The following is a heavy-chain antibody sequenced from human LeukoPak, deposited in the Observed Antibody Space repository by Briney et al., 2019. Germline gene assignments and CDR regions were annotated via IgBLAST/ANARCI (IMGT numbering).Heavy chain of an antibody. Sequence: SVKVSCKASGGTFSSYAISWVRQAPGQGLEWMGGIIPMFGTPNYAQKFQGRVTITTDESTSTAYMELSRLRSDDTAVYYCARPSVRVVVPAAPGWDYFDYWGQGTLVTVSS. CDR2: IIPMFGTP. CDR1: GGTFSSYA. D-gene: IGHD2-2*01. CDR3: ARPSVRVVVPAAPGWDYFDY. V-gene: IGHV1-69*05. J-gene: IGHJ4*02.